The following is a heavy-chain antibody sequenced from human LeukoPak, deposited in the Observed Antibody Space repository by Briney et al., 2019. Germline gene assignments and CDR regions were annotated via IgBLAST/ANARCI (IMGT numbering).Heavy chain of an antibody. V-gene: IGHV4-39*07. D-gene: IGHD6-19*01. J-gene: IGHJ4*02. CDR2: IYYSGST. CDR3: YSSGWPSLDY. CDR1: GGSISSSSYY. Sequence: PSETLSLTCTVPGGSISSSSYYWGWIRQPPGKGLEWIGSIYYSGSTYYNPSLKSRVTISVDTSKNQFSLKLSSVTAADTAVYYCYSSGWPSLDYWGQGTLVTVSS.